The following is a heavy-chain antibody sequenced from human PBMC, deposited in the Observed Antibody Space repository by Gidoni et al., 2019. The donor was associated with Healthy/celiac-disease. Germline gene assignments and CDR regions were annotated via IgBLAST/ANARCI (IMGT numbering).Heavy chain of an antibody. Sequence: QVQLVQSGAEVKKPGASVKVSCKASGYTFTSYAMHWVRQAPGQRLEWMGWINAGNGNTKYSQKFQGRVTITRDTSASTAYMELSSLRSEDTAVYYCARLGPTVDPYWYFDLWGRGTLVTVSS. CDR1: GYTFTSYA. V-gene: IGHV1-3*01. CDR3: ARLGPTVDPYWYFDL. CDR2: INAGNGNT. D-gene: IGHD2-15*01. J-gene: IGHJ2*01.